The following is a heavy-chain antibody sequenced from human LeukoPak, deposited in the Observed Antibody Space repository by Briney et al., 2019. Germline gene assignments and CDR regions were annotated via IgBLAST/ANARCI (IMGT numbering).Heavy chain of an antibody. D-gene: IGHD5-18*01. Sequence: GRSLRLSCAASGFNFDDYTMHWVRQPPGKGLEWVSGVSWNSADKGYADSVKGRFTISRDNSKNTLYLQMNSLRAEDTAVYYCAKDHTAMEQNDYWGQGTLVTVSS. CDR2: VSWNSADK. CDR3: AKDHTAMEQNDY. V-gene: IGHV3-9*01. CDR1: GFNFDDYT. J-gene: IGHJ4*02.